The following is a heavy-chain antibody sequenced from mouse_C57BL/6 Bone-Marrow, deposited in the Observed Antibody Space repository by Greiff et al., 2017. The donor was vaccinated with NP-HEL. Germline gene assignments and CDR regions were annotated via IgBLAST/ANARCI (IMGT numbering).Heavy chain of an antibody. D-gene: IGHD2-4*01. J-gene: IGHJ4*01. V-gene: IGHV5-16*01. CDR1: GFTFSDYY. CDR3: AREGGLRRRTYAMDY. Sequence: EVKLMESEGGLVQPGSSMKLSCTTSGFTFSDYYMAWVRQVPEKGLDWVANINYDGSSTYYLDSLKSRFIISRDNAKNILYLKMSSLKSEDTATYYCAREGGLRRRTYAMDYWGQGTSVTVSS. CDR2: INYDGSST.